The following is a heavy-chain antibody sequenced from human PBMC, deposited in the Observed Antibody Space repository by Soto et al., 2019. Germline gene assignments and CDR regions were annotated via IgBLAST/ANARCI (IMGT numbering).Heavy chain of an antibody. Sequence: QVQLVESGGGVVQPGRSLRLSCAASGFTFSSYAMHWVRQAPGKGLEGVAVISYDGSNKYYADSVKGRFTISRDNSKNTLYLQMTSLRAEDTAVYYCARGGAIFGVVADWYFDLWGRGTLVTVSS. D-gene: IGHD3-3*01. CDR2: ISYDGSNK. J-gene: IGHJ2*01. CDR1: GFTFSSYA. CDR3: ARGGAIFGVVADWYFDL. V-gene: IGHV3-30-3*01.